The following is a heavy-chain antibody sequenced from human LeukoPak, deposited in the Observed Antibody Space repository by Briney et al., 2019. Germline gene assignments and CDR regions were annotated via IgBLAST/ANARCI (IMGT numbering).Heavy chain of an antibody. J-gene: IGHJ4*01. Sequence: GGSLRLSCAASGFTFSNSAMSWVRQAPGKGLEWVLTLSGSGITTYYADSVKGRFTISRDNSKNTLYLQMNSLRAKDTAVYYCAKGIYSSGWSYFDYWGHGTLVTVSS. CDR1: GFTFSNSA. D-gene: IGHD6-19*01. CDR3: AKGIYSSGWSYFDY. V-gene: IGHV3-23*01. CDR2: LSGSGITT.